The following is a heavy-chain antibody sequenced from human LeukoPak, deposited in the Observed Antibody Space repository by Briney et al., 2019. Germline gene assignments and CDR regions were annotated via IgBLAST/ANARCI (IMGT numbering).Heavy chain of an antibody. D-gene: IGHD1-26*01. J-gene: IGHJ6*03. CDR2: ITSGSSHI. Sequence: GGSLRLSCAASGFTFSSYNMNWVRQTPGQGLEWVSSITSGSSHIYYADSVKGRFTISRDNAKSSLYLQMNSLRAEDTAVYYCARDPYSGSYGADYYYYMDVWGKGTTVTVSS. CDR1: GFTFSSYN. CDR3: ARDPYSGSYGADYYYYMDV. V-gene: IGHV3-21*01.